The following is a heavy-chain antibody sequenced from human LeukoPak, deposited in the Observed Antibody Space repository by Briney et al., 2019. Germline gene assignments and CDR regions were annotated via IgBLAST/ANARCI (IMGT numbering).Heavy chain of an antibody. D-gene: IGHD3-10*01. CDR1: GGSISSYY. CDR3: ARRTMVRGVIIYYYMDV. V-gene: IGHV4-59*01. Sequence: SETLSLTCTVSGGSISSYYWSWIRQPPGKGLEWIGYIYYSGSTNYNPSLKSRVTISVDTSKNQFSLKLSSVPAADTAVYYCARRTMVRGVIIYYYMDVWGKGTTVTVSS. J-gene: IGHJ6*03. CDR2: IYYSGST.